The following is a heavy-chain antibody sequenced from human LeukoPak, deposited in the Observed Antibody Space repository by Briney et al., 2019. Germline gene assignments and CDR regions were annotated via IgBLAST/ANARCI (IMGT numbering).Heavy chain of an antibody. V-gene: IGHV4-34*01. Sequence: SVTLSLTCAVYGGSFSGYYWSWIRQPPGKGLEWIGEINHSGSTNYNPSLKSRVTISVDTSKNQFSLKLSSVTAADTAVYYCARAPIFRRAFDIWGQGTMVTVSS. CDR3: ARAPIFRRAFDI. D-gene: IGHD3-3*02. CDR1: GGSFSGYY. CDR2: INHSGST. J-gene: IGHJ3*02.